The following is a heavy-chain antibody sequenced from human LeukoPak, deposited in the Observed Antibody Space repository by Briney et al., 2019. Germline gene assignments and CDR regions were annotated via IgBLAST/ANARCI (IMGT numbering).Heavy chain of an antibody. CDR3: ARDYYDSSGYYRFDY. V-gene: IGHV3-21*01. Sequence: GGSLRLSCAASGFTFSSYGMNWVRQAPGKGLEWVSSISSSSSYIYYADSVKGRFTISRGNAKNSLYLQMNSLRAEDTAVYYCARDYYDSSGYYRFDYWGQGTLVTVSS. CDR1: GFTFSSYG. CDR2: ISSSSSYI. J-gene: IGHJ4*02. D-gene: IGHD3-22*01.